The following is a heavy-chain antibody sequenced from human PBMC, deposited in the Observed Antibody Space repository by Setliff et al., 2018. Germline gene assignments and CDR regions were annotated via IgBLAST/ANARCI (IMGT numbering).Heavy chain of an antibody. V-gene: IGHV1-18*01. CDR3: VREYSGGGLM. J-gene: IGHJ3*01. CDR2: IGAYNGNT. CDR1: GFRFTSFG. D-gene: IGHD6-19*01. Sequence: ASVKVSCKTSGFRFTSFGFSWVRQAPGQGLEWMGWIGAYNGNTNYGQKYQGRVTMTTDTSTNTVYMELRSLRSDDTAVYFCVREYSGGGLMWGQGTMVTVSS.